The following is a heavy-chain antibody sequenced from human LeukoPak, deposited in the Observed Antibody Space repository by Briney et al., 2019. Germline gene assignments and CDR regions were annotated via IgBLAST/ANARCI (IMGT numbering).Heavy chain of an antibody. Sequence: MAGGSLRLSCAASGFTFSDYYMSWIRQVPGKGLEWVSDIGNSGTTIYYADSVKGRFTISRDNAKNSLYLQMNSLRAEDTALYYCARGGSYGGYHSYWGQGTLVTVSS. V-gene: IGHV3-11*04. J-gene: IGHJ4*02. CDR3: ARGGSYGGYHSY. CDR1: GFTFSDYY. CDR2: IGNSGTTI. D-gene: IGHD4-23*01.